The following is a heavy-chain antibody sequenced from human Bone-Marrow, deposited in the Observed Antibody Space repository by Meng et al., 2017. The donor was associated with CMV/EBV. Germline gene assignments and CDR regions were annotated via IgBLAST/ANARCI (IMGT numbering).Heavy chain of an antibody. D-gene: IGHD1-1*01. CDR3: ANALLGVLLQQG. J-gene: IGHJ4*02. CDR1: GYTFTSYG. CDR2: ISAYNGNT. Sequence: ASVKVSCKASGYTFTSYGISWVRQAPGQGLEWMGWISAYNGNTNYAQKLQGRVTMTTDTSTSTAYMELSSLRSEDTAVYYCANALLGVLLQQGWGQGTLVTVSS. V-gene: IGHV1-18*01.